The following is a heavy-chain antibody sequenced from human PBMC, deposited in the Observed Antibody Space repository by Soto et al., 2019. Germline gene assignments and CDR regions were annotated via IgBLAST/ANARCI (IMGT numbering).Heavy chain of an antibody. V-gene: IGHV3-21*01. CDR2: IGSSTSYI. D-gene: IGHD7-27*01. CDR1: AFTFSTYS. Sequence: EVQVVESGGGLVHPGGSLRLSCAASAFTFSTYSMNWVRQAPGKGLEWVSSIGSSTSYIYYTDSVKGRFTISRDNAKNSLYLQMNSLTAEDTAVYYCARTGTKIDWYFDLWGRGTLVIVSS. J-gene: IGHJ2*01. CDR3: ARTGTKIDWYFDL.